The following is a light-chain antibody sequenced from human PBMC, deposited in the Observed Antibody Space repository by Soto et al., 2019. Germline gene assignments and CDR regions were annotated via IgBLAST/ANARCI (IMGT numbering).Light chain of an antibody. CDR2: EVS. V-gene: IGLV2-14*01. J-gene: IGLJ1*01. Sequence: HSALTQPASVSGSPGQSITISCTGTSSDVGGYNYVSWYQQHPGKAPKLMIYEVSNRPSGVSNRFSGSKSGNTASLTISGLQAEDAADYYCSSYTSSSTLVFGTGTNLTVL. CDR3: SSYTSSSTLV. CDR1: SSDVGGYNY.